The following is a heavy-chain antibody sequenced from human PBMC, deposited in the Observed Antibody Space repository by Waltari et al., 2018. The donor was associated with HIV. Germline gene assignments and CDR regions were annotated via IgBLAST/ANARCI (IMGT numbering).Heavy chain of an antibody. V-gene: IGHV3-23*01. CDR3: MKEYQDSHSWDSFYGTEV. CDR2: IGGRVDNT. J-gene: IGHJ6*02. Sequence: EVQLLESGGALVQPGGSLRLSCAASGLTFRNYAMNWVRQAPGKGVGWGSAIGGRVDNTSDPDSLKGRFTMSRDNAKKTLYLQMSSLRAEVTALYFCMKEYQDSHSWDSFYGTEVWGQGTTGTVSS. CDR1: GLTFRNYA. D-gene: IGHD6-13*01.